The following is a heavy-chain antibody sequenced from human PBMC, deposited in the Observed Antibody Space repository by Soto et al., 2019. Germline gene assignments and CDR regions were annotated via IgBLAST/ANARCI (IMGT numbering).Heavy chain of an antibody. V-gene: IGHV5-51*01. CDR2: IYPGDSDT. J-gene: IGHJ6*02. Sequence: PGESLKISCKGSGYSFTSYWIGWVRQMPGKGLEWMGIIYPGDSDTRYSPSFQGQVTISADKSISTAYLQWSSLKASDTAMYYCARTMVRGVIITPVGYGMDAWGQGTTLTVSS. CDR1: GYSFTSYW. D-gene: IGHD3-10*01. CDR3: ARTMVRGVIITPVGYGMDA.